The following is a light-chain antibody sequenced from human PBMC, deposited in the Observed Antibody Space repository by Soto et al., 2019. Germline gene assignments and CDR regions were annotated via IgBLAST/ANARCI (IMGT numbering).Light chain of an antibody. CDR1: QSVSSY. J-gene: IGKJ5*01. Sequence: EIVMTHSPATLSVSPGERATLSCRASQSVSSYLAWYQQKPGQAPRLLIYGASSRATGIPDRFSGGGSGTDFSLTISRLDPEDFAVYYCQQYSSSPITFGQGTRLEI. CDR3: QQYSSSPIT. CDR2: GAS. V-gene: IGKV3-20*01.